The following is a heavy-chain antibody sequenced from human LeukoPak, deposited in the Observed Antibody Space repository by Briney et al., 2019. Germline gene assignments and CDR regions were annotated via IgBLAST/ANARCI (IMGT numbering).Heavy chain of an antibody. CDR3: ARVVPAAFDAFDI. J-gene: IGHJ3*02. CDR1: GYTFTSYD. CDR2: MNPNSGNT. V-gene: IGHV1-8*01. Sequence: ASVTVSCKASGYTFTSYDINWVRQATGQGLEWMGWMNPNSGNTGYAQKFQGRVTMTRNTSISTAYMELSSLRSEDTAVYYCARVVPAAFDAFDIWGQGTMVTVSS. D-gene: IGHD2-2*01.